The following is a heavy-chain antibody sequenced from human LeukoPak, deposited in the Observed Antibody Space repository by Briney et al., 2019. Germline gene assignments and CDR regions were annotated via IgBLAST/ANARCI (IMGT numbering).Heavy chain of an antibody. J-gene: IGHJ4*02. Sequence: SETLSLTCTVSGGSISSGGYYWSWIRQHPGKGLEWIGYIYYSGSTCYNPSLKSRVTISVDTSKNQFSLKLSSVTAADTAVYYCARSIGLLPFDYWGQGTLVTVSS. D-gene: IGHD3-22*01. CDR1: GGSISSGGYY. V-gene: IGHV4-31*03. CDR2: IYYSGST. CDR3: ARSIGLLPFDY.